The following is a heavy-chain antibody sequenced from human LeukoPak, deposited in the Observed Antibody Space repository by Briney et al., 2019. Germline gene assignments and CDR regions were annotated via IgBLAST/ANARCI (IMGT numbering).Heavy chain of an antibody. V-gene: IGHV4-59*08. CDR3: ARHSRTYYDFDY. Sequence: PSETLSLTCTVSGGSITNYYWSWIRQPPGQGLEWIGYIHYSGSTNYNPSLKSRVSISVDMSTNQFSLKLTSVTAADTAVYYCARHSRTYYDFDYWGQGTVVTVSS. D-gene: IGHD1-26*01. J-gene: IGHJ4*02. CDR1: GGSITNYY. CDR2: IHYSGST.